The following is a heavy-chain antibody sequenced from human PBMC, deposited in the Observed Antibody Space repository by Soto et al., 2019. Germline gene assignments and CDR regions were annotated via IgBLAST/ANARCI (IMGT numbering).Heavy chain of an antibody. J-gene: IGHJ5*02. CDR3: ARRVSAAAGSWFDP. D-gene: IGHD6-13*01. CDR1: GYTFTSYA. V-gene: IGHV1-3*01. CDR2: INAGNGNT. Sequence: QVQLVQSGAEVKKPGASVKVSCKASGYTFTSYAMHWVRQAPGQRLEWMGWINAGNGNTKYSQKFQGRVTITRDTSASTAYMELSSLSSEDTAVYYCARRVSAAAGSWFDPWGQGTLVTVSS.